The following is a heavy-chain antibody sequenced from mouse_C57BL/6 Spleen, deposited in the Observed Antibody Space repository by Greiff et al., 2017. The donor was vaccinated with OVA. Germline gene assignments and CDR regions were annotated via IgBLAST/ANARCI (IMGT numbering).Heavy chain of an antibody. D-gene: IGHD1-1*01. CDR2: INPYNGDT. CDR1: GYSFTGYF. J-gene: IGHJ4*01. CDR3: ARGRTVVDAMDY. Sequence: EVQLQQSGPELVKPGDSVKISCKASGYSFTGYFMNWVMQSPGQSLAWIGRINPYNGDTFYNQKFKGKATLTVDKSSSTAHMELRSLTSEDSAVYYCARGRTVVDAMDYWGQGTSVTVSS. V-gene: IGHV1-20*01.